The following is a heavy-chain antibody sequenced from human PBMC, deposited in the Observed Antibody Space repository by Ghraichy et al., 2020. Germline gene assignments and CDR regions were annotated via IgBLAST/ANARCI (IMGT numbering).Heavy chain of an antibody. D-gene: IGHD2-15*01. Sequence: ASVKVSCKASGYTFTGYYMHWVRQAPGQGLEWMGWINPNSGGTNYAQKFQGRVTMTRDTSISTAYMELSRLRSDDTAVYYCARARPTIVVVVAATPTWFDPWGQGTLVTVSS. CDR1: GYTFTGYY. V-gene: IGHV1-2*02. J-gene: IGHJ5*02. CDR3: ARARPTIVVVVAATPTWFDP. CDR2: INPNSGGT.